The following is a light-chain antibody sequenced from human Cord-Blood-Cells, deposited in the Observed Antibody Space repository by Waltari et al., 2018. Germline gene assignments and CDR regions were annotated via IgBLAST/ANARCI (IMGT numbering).Light chain of an antibody. Sequence: EIVLTQSPATLSLSPGERATLSCRASQSVSSYLAWYQQQPGQAPRLLIYDSSNRATGLPAKFSGSGSGTDFPLTISSLEPEEFAVYYCQQRSNWPLLTFGGGTKVEIK. V-gene: IGKV3-11*01. CDR3: QQRSNWPLLT. CDR2: DSS. CDR1: QSVSSY. J-gene: IGKJ4*01.